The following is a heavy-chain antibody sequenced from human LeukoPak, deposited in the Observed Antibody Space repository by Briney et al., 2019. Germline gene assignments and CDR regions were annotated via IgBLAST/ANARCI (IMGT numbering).Heavy chain of an antibody. V-gene: IGHV1-8*01. D-gene: IGHD1-14*01. Sequence: GASVKVSCKASGYTFTSYGINWVRQATGQGLEWMGWMNPNSSNTGYAQKFRGRVTMTRNTSIGTAYMELSSLRSEDTAIYYCVRVPPRTTNYAYWGQGTLVTVSS. CDR3: VRVPPRTTNYAY. CDR2: MNPNSSNT. CDR1: GYTFTSYG. J-gene: IGHJ4*02.